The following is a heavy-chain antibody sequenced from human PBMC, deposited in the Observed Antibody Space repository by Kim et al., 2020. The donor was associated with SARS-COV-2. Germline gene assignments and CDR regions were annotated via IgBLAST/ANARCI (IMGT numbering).Heavy chain of an antibody. J-gene: IGHJ4*02. CDR3: ARSRPRLGRCTCFDY. D-gene: IGHD3-16*01. Sequence: ADSVEGLFTISRDNAKNALYLQMNSLRPEDGAVYYCARSRPRLGRCTCFDYGGQGTLVTVST. V-gene: IGHV3-48*03.